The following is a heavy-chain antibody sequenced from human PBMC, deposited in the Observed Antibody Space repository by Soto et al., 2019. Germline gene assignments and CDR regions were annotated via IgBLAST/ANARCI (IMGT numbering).Heavy chain of an antibody. V-gene: IGHV3-48*03. CDR1: GLTFSTDE. D-gene: IGHD1-1*01. J-gene: IGHJ4*02. CDR2: ISCTSTTI. Sequence: EVQLVASGGGLVPPGGSLRLSCAVSGLTFSTDEMNWVRQAPGKGLEWLAYISCTSTTIKYADSVKGRFAVSRDNAKKSLSLQMNNLRVEDTAVYYCVREGGSLAFDSWGQGTLVTVSS. CDR3: VREGGSLAFDS.